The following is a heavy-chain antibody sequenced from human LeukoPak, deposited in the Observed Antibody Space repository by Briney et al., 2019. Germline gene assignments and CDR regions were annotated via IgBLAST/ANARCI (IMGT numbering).Heavy chain of an antibody. V-gene: IGHV6-1*01. D-gene: IGHD6-19*01. Sequence: PSRTLSLTCAISGVSVSSNSAAWNCIRQSPWRGLDWLVSTYYRSKWYNDSAVSVKTRITINPDTSKNQFSLQLKSVSPEDTAVYYCARDTSSGWTFDYWGQGTLVTVSS. CDR1: GVSVSSNSAA. J-gene: IGHJ4*02. CDR2: TYYRSKWYN. CDR3: ARDTSSGWTFDY.